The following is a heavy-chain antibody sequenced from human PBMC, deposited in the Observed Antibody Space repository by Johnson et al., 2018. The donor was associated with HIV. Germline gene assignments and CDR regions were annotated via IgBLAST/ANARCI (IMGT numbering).Heavy chain of an antibody. Sequence: VQLVESGGGVVRPGGSLRLSCAASGFTFDDYGMSWVRQAPGKGLEWVANIKQDGTEKYYVDSVKGRFTISRDNAKNSLYLQMNSLRAEDTAVYYCARYIAAAGFSDAFDIWGQGTMVTVSS. J-gene: IGHJ3*02. V-gene: IGHV3-7*05. CDR3: ARYIAAAGFSDAFDI. CDR2: IKQDGTEK. CDR1: GFTFDDYG. D-gene: IGHD6-13*01.